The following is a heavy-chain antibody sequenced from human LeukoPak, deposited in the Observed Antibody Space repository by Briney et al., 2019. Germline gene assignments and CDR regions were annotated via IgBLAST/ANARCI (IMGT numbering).Heavy chain of an antibody. J-gene: IGHJ5*02. CDR1: GGSISSYY. CDR3: ARGGSGSYYNGWFDP. CDR2: IYYSGST. V-gene: IGHV4-59*01. D-gene: IGHD3-10*01. Sequence: SETLSLTCTVSGGSISSYYWSWIRQPPGKGLEWIGYIYYSGSTNYNPSLKSRVTISVDTSKNQFSLKLSSVTAADTAVYYCARGGSGSYYNGWFDPWGQGTLVTVSS.